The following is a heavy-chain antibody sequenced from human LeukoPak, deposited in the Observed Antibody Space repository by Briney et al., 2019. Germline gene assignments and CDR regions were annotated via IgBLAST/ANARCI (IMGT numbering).Heavy chain of an antibody. V-gene: IGHV4-61*02. Sequence: SETLSLTCTVSGGSISSGSYYWSWIRQPAGKGLEWIGRIYTSGSTNYNPSLKSRVTISVDTSKNQFSLKLSSVTAADTAVYYCARAPLFDYDCFDYWGQGTLVTVSS. J-gene: IGHJ4*02. CDR2: IYTSGST. CDR1: GGSISSGSYY. CDR3: ARAPLFDYDCFDY. D-gene: IGHD3-3*01.